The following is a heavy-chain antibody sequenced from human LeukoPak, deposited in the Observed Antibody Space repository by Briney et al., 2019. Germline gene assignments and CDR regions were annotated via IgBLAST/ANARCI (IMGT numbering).Heavy chain of an antibody. V-gene: IGHV3-11*01. J-gene: IGHJ4*02. CDR3: ARDLAYSYGLIFDY. D-gene: IGHD5-18*01. CDR1: GFTFSDYY. Sequence: GGSLRLSCAASGFTFSDYYVSWIRQAPGKGLEWVSYISSSGSTIYYADSVKGRFTISRDNAKNSLYLQMNSLRAEDTAVYYCARDLAYSYGLIFDYWGQGTLVTVSS. CDR2: ISSSGSTI.